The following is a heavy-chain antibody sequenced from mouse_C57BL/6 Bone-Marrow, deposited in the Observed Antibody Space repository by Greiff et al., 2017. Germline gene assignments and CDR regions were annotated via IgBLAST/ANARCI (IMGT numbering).Heavy chain of an antibody. CDR1: GYTFTSYD. Sequence: QVQLQQSGPELVKPGASVKLSCKASGYTFTSYDLNWVKQRPGQGLEWIGWIYPRDGSTTYNAQFTVKATLTVDTSSSTAYMELHSLTAEDSAVYFCARLEFDGSSGDWYFDVWGTGTTVTVSS. J-gene: IGHJ1*03. CDR2: IYPRDGST. V-gene: IGHV1-85*01. D-gene: IGHD1-1*01. CDR3: ARLEFDGSSGDWYFDV.